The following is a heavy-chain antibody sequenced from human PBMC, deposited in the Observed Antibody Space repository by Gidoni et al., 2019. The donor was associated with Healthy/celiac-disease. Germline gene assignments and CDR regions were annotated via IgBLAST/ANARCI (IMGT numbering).Heavy chain of an antibody. J-gene: IGHJ4*02. CDR1: GSPFTGYY. D-gene: IGHD1-26*01. CDR2: INPNSGGT. V-gene: IGHV1-2*02. CDR3: ARVPKGELRIDY. Sequence: QVQLVRSGAEVKKPGASVKVSCKASGSPFTGYYMHWVRQAPGQGLEWMGWINPNSGGTNFARKFQGRVTMTRDTSISTAYMELSRLRSDDTAVYYCARVPKGELRIDYWGQGTLVTVSS.